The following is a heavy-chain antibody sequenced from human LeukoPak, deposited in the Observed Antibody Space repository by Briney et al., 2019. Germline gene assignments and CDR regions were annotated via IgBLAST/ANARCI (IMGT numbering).Heavy chain of an antibody. V-gene: IGHV1-8*01. CDR2: MNPNSGNT. CDR1: GYTFTSYD. Sequence: GASVKVSCKASGYTFTSYDINWVRQATGQGLEWMGWMNPNSGNTGYAQKFQGRVTMTRNTSISTAYMELSSLRSEDTAVYYCARGEYSSGWYSYYYYYGMDVWGQGTTVTVSS. J-gene: IGHJ6*02. D-gene: IGHD6-19*01. CDR3: ARGEYSSGWYSYYYYYGMDV.